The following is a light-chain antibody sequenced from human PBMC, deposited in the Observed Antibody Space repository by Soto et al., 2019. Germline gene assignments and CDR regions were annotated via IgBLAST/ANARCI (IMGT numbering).Light chain of an antibody. J-gene: IGKJ4*01. CDR2: GAS. CDR1: QGVGSR. V-gene: IGKV3-15*01. CDR3: QQLYSFPLT. Sequence: DTVMTQSPVTLSVSPGERATLSCRASQGVGSRLAWYQQKPGQAPRLLIYGASNRATGIPARFTGSGSGTEFTLTISSLQPEDFATYYCQQLYSFPLTFGGGTKVDIK.